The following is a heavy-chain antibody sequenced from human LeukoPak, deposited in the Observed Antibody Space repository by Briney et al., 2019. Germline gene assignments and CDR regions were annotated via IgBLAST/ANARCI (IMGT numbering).Heavy chain of an antibody. CDR1: GFTFSSYS. V-gene: IGHV3-48*04. J-gene: IGHJ4*02. D-gene: IGHD3-10*01. CDR3: ARAHPRAITMVRGVSDY. Sequence: GGSLRLSCAASGFTFSSYSMNWVRQAPGKGLEWVSYTSSSGATRYYADSVKGRFTISRDNAKNSLYLQMNSLRAEDTAVYYCARAHPRAITMVRGVSDYWGQGTLVTVSS. CDR2: TSSSGATR.